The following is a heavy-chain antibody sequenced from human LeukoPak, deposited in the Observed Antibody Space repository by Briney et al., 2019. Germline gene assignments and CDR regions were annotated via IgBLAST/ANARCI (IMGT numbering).Heavy chain of an antibody. CDR3: VRRYCSSTSCTLDS. CDR2: IRNSGRTI. CDR1: GFTFSSYE. Sequence: GGSLRLSCAASGFTFSSYEMNWVRQAPGKGLEWVSYIRNSGRTIFYADSVKGRFTVSRDNAKNSLYLQMNSLRAEDTAVYYCVRRYCSSTSCTLDSWGQGTLVTVSS. V-gene: IGHV3-48*03. D-gene: IGHD2-2*01. J-gene: IGHJ4*02.